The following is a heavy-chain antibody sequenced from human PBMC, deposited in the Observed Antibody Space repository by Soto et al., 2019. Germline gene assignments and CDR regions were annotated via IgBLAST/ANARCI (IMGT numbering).Heavy chain of an antibody. J-gene: IGHJ6*03. CDR3: ARYIRSYYYYIDV. V-gene: IGHV3-23*01. CDR1: GFTFSSYA. CDR2: IRGGGGKK. Sequence: PGGSLRLSCAASGFTFSSYAMSWVRQAPGKGLEWVSTIRGGGGKKYYADSVRGRFTISRDNAKNTLFLEMNSLGADDTAVYYCARYIRSYYYYIDVWGKGTTVTVSS. D-gene: IGHD5-18*01.